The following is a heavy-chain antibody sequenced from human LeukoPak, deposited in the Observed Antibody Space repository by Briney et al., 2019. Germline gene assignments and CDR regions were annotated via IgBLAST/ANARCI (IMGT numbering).Heavy chain of an antibody. Sequence: SETLSLTCTVSGGSIISGTYYWTWIRQPAGKGLEWIGRVYTSGSTSYNPSLKSRVTMSVDTSKNQFSLKLSSVTAADTAVYYCARHHEHGWWRNIVVVVAATPGTDFDYWGQGTLVTVSS. D-gene: IGHD2-15*01. V-gene: IGHV4-61*02. CDR1: GGSIISGTYY. J-gene: IGHJ4*02. CDR3: ARHHEHGWWRNIVVVVAATPGTDFDY. CDR2: VYTSGST.